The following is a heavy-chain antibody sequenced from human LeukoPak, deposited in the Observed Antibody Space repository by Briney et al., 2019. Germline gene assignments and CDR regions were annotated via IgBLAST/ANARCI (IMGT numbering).Heavy chain of an antibody. D-gene: IGHD1-1*01. V-gene: IGHV4-34*01. CDR2: VSHSSNT. Sequence: SETLSLTCAVYGGSFSGHYWSWIRQPPGKGLEWIGEVSHSSNTNYSPSLKSRVSISVDTSKNQFSLRLSSVTAAGTAVYYCARRRDWNDVLDYWGQGTLVTVSS. CDR1: GGSFSGHY. CDR3: ARRRDWNDVLDY. J-gene: IGHJ4*02.